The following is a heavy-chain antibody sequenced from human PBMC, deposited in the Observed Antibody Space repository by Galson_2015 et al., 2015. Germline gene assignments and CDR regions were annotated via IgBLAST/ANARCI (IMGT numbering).Heavy chain of an antibody. CDR3: TGIAAAGTGLGYFDY. J-gene: IGHJ4*02. CDR1: GFTFSSYG. D-gene: IGHD6-13*01. V-gene: IGHV3-33*01. CDR2: IWYDGSNK. Sequence: SLRLSCAASGFTFSSYGMHWVRQAPGKGLEWVAVIWYDGSNKYYADSVKGRFTISRDNSKNTLYLQMNSLRAEDTAVYYCTGIAAAGTGLGYFDYWGQGTLVTVSS.